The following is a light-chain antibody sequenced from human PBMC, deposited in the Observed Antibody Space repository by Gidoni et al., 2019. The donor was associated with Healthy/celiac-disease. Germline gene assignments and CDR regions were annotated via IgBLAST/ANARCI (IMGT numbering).Light chain of an antibody. CDR1: QSISSW. V-gene: IGKV1-5*03. J-gene: IGKJ2*01. CDR3: QQYNSYPYT. Sequence: DIQMSQSPSTLSASVGDRVTITCRASQSISSWLAWYQQKPGKAPKLLIYKASSLESGVPSRFSGSGSGTEFTLTISSLQPDDFATYYCQQYNSYPYTFGQGTKLEIK. CDR2: KAS.